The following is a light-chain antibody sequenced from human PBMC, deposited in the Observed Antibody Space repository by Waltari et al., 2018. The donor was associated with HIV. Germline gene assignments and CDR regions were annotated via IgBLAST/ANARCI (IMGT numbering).Light chain of an antibody. CDR1: RDISNF. Sequence: DIQLTQSPSFLSASVGDRVSITCRASRDISNFLAWYQKKPGPAPKLLIYGASTLQSGVPSRFGCSGSGAQFTLTINSLQPDDFATYYCQQSDSYPLTFGQGTRL. CDR3: QQSDSYPLT. CDR2: GAS. J-gene: IGKJ5*01. V-gene: IGKV1-9*01.